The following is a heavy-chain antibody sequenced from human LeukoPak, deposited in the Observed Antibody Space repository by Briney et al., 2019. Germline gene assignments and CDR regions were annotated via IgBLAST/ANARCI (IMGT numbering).Heavy chain of an antibody. Sequence: GGSLRLSCAASGFTFSSYEMNWVRQAPGKGLEWVSYISSSGSTIYYADSVKGRFTISRDNAKNSLYLQMNSLRAEDTAVYYCAKVSSGSYYYHYYMDVWGKGTTVTVSS. CDR3: AKVSSGSYYYHYYMDV. CDR1: GFTFSSYE. J-gene: IGHJ6*03. D-gene: IGHD1-26*01. CDR2: ISSSGSTI. V-gene: IGHV3-48*03.